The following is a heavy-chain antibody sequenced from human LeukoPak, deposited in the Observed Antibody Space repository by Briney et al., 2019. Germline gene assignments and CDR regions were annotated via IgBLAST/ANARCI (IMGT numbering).Heavy chain of an antibody. CDR1: GFSFSSYA. D-gene: IGHD2-15*01. J-gene: IGHJ4*02. Sequence: PGTSLRLSCAASGFSFSSYAMHWVRQAPGKGLEWVAVTSYDGTNKYYADSVKGRFTISRDNSNNTLYLQMNSLRAEDTAVYYCARMLKGGSSYFDYWGQGTLVTVSS. CDR2: TSYDGTNK. CDR3: ARMLKGGSSYFDY. V-gene: IGHV3-30-3*01.